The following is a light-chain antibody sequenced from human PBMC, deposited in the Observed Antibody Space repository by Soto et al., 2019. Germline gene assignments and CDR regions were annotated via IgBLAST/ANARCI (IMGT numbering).Light chain of an antibody. J-gene: IGKJ4*01. V-gene: IGKV1-33*01. Sequence: DIQMTQSPSSLSASVGDRVTITCQASQDITNDLNWYQQKPGKAPKVLIYEASNLETGVPSRFSGSGSGTDFTFTISSLQPEDIETYFCQQYDNLPLTFGGGTKVEIK. CDR2: EAS. CDR3: QQYDNLPLT. CDR1: QDITND.